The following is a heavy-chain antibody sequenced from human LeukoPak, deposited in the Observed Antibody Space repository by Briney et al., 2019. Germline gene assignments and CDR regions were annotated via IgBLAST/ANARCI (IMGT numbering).Heavy chain of an antibody. CDR1: GYTFTGHY. CDR3: AREPYPPPWYYFDY. CDR2: INPNSGGT. Sequence: ASVKVSCKASGYTFTGHYMHWVRQAPGQGLEWMGWINPNSGGTSYAQNFQGRVTMTRDTSINTAYMEVSRLRSDGTAVYYCAREPYPPPWYYFDYWGQGTLVTVSS. D-gene: IGHD2-8*02. V-gene: IGHV1-2*02. J-gene: IGHJ4*02.